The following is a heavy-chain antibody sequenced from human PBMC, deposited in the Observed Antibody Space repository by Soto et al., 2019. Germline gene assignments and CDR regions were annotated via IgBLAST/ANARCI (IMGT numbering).Heavy chain of an antibody. CDR3: ARTIAVAGGRNYYYGMDV. CDR2: IDPGDSYT. CDR1: TYSFTDYW. D-gene: IGHD6-19*01. J-gene: IGHJ6*02. V-gene: IGHV5-10-1*01. Sequence: GESLKISCKGSTYSFTDYWISWVRQMPGKGLEWMGRIDPGDSYTNYSPSFQGHVTISADKSISTAYLQWSSLKASDTAIYYCARTIAVAGGRNYYYGMDVWGQGTTVTVSS.